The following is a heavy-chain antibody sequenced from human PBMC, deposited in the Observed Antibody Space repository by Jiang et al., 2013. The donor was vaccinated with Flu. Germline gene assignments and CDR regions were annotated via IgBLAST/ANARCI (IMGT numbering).Heavy chain of an antibody. CDR1: GGSMSSSSYY. Sequence: PGLVKPSETLSLTCSVSGGSMSSSSYYWGWIRQPPGKGLEWIGSIYYDGSTYYNPSLKSRVTISVDTSKNQFSLKVSSVTAADTAVYYCARHAPWLVGPFDYWSQGTLVTVSS. CDR2: IYYDGST. J-gene: IGHJ4*02. V-gene: IGHV4-39*01. CDR3: ARHAPWLVGPFDY. D-gene: IGHD6-19*01.